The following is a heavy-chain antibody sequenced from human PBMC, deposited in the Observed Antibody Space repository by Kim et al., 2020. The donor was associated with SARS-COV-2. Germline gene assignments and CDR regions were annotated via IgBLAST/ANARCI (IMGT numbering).Heavy chain of an antibody. CDR2: ISGSGCST. CDR1: GFTFSSYA. CDR3: VNGIRYCSSTSCYAIDY. Sequence: GGSLRLSCAASGFTFSSYAMSWVRQAPGNGLEWVSAISGSGCSTYSADSVTGRFTISRDNSQNTLYLQMNSLRAEYTAVDYCVNGIRYCSSTSCYAIDYWGQGPLVTVSS. V-gene: IGHV3-23*01. J-gene: IGHJ4*02. D-gene: IGHD2-2*01.